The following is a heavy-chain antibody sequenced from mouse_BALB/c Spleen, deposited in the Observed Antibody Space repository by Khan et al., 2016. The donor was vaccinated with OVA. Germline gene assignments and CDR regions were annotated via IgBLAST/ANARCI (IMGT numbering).Heavy chain of an antibody. CDR2: IWSGGST. CDR3: ARREYLMTWFAY. J-gene: IGHJ3*01. V-gene: IGHV2-2*02. CDR1: GFSLTNFG. Sequence: QVQLQQSGPGLVQPSQSLSITCTVSGFSLTNFGVHWVRQSPGQGLEWLGVIWSGGSTDYNAAFKYRLSISKDNSKSQVVLKMNSLQANDTATYYCARREYLMTWFAYWGQGTLVTVSA.